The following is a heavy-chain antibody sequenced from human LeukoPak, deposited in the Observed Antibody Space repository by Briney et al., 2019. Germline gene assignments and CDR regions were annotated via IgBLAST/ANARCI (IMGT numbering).Heavy chain of an antibody. CDR3: ARNGPTAAGAFDI. V-gene: IGHV4/OR15-8*02. J-gene: IGHJ3*02. CDR1: GGSIITSNW. D-gene: IGHD6-13*01. Sequence: SSETLSLTCGVSGGSIITSNWWTWVRQPPGKGLEWIGEIYHTEKTNYIPSLKSRVTISLDKSKNQFSLKLTSVAAADTAVYYCARNGPTAAGAFDIWGQGTTVIVSS. CDR2: IYHTEKT.